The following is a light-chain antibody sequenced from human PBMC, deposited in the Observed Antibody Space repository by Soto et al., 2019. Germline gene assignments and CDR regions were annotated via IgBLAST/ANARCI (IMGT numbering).Light chain of an antibody. Sequence: QSALTQPASVSGSPGQSITISCTGTSSDVGGYNYVSWYQQHPGKAPKVMIYDVSNRPSGVSNRFSGSKSGNTASLTISGLQAEDEADYYCSSYTISGTRVFGGGTKLTV. J-gene: IGLJ2*01. CDR2: DVS. CDR1: SSDVGGYNY. CDR3: SSYTISGTRV. V-gene: IGLV2-14*01.